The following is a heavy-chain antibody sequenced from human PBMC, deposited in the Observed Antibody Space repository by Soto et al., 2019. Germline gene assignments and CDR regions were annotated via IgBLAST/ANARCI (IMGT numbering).Heavy chain of an antibody. CDR2: IWYDGSNK. J-gene: IGHJ3*02. D-gene: IGHD2-15*01. Sequence: QVQLVESGGGVVQPGRSLRLSCAASGFTFSSYGMHWVRQAPGKGLEWVAVIWYDGSNKYYADSVKGRFTISRDNSKNTLYLQMNSLRAEDTALYYCARDRPNPHLYCSGGSCYNAFDIWGQGTMVTVSS. CDR3: ARDRPNPHLYCSGGSCYNAFDI. CDR1: GFTFSSYG. V-gene: IGHV3-33*01.